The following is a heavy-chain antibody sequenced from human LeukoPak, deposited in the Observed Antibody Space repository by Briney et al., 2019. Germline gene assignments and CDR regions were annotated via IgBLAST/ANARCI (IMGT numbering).Heavy chain of an antibody. V-gene: IGHV1-46*01. CDR1: GYTFTDYF. Sequence: ASVKVSCKASGYTFTDYFIHWVRQAPGQGLGWMGIINPSGGSTRYAQKFQGRVTMTRDTSTSTVYMELSSLRSEDTAVYYCARAPGWYGSGSYSQELLDYWGQGTLVTVSS. CDR3: ARAPGWYGSGSYSQELLDY. J-gene: IGHJ4*02. CDR2: INPSGGST. D-gene: IGHD3-10*01.